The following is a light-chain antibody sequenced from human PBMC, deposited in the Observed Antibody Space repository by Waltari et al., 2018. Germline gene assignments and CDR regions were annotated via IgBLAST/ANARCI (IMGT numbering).Light chain of an antibody. CDR1: SSDVGGYNY. Sequence: QSALTQPASVSGSPGQSITISCTGTSSDVGGYNYVSWYQQHPGKAPKLMIYDVNKRPSWVSNRFSGSKSGNTASLTISGLQAEDEADYYCSSYTSSSTLRVFGTGTKVTVL. CDR3: SSYTSSSTLRV. J-gene: IGLJ1*01. V-gene: IGLV2-14*01. CDR2: DVN.